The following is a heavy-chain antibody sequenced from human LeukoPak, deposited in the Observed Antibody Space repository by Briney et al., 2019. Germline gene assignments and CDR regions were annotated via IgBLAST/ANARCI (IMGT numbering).Heavy chain of an antibody. V-gene: IGHV3-48*04. CDR1: GFTFSSYS. Sequence: PGGSLRLSCAASGFTFSSYSMNWVRQAPGKGLEWVSYISSSTSTISYADSVKGRFTISRDNAKNSLYLQMNSLRAEDTAVYYCASGLWDYGNWGQGTLVTVSS. CDR2: ISSSTSTI. CDR3: ASGLWDYGN. D-gene: IGHD4-17*01. J-gene: IGHJ4*02.